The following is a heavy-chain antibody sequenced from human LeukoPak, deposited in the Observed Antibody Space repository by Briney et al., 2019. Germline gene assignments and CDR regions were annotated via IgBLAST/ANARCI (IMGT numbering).Heavy chain of an antibody. J-gene: IGHJ4*02. Sequence: ASETLSLTCAVYGGSFSGYYWSWIRQPPGKGLEWIGEINHSGSTNYNPSLKSRVTISVDTSKNQFSLKLSSATAADTAVYYCASQSPGYSSGWGFDYWGQGTLVTVSS. CDR3: ASQSPGYSSGWGFDY. V-gene: IGHV4-34*01. D-gene: IGHD6-19*01. CDR2: INHSGST. CDR1: GGSFSGYY.